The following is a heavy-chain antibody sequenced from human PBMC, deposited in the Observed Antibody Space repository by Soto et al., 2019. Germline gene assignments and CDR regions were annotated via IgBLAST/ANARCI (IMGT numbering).Heavy chain of an antibody. CDR3: ARHGPIAAAGTVFDY. V-gene: IGHV4-59*08. D-gene: IGHD6-13*01. Sequence: QVQLQESGPGLVKPSETLSLTCTVSGGSISSYYWSWIRQPPGKGLEWIGYIYYSGSTNYNPSLKSRVTISVDTSKNQVSLTLSSVTAADTAVYYCARHGPIAAAGTVFDYWGQGTLVTVSS. J-gene: IGHJ4*02. CDR2: IYYSGST. CDR1: GGSISSYY.